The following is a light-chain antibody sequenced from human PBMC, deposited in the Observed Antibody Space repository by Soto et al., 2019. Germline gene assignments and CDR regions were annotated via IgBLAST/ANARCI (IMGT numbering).Light chain of an antibody. V-gene: IGKV3-20*01. CDR3: QQYGRSPPNT. CDR2: GAS. CDR1: QSVSSSY. J-gene: IGKJ2*01. Sequence: EIVLTQSPGTLSLSPGERATLSCRASQSVSSSYLAWYQQKPGQAPRLLIYGASSRATGIPDRFSGSGSGKDFTLTSSRLETEDFAVYYCQQYGRSPPNTFGQGTKLEIK.